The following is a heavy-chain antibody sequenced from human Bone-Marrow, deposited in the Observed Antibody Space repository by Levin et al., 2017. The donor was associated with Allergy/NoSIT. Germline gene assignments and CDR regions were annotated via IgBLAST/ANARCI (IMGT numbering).Heavy chain of an antibody. D-gene: IGHD3-3*01. CDR2: FDPEDGET. Sequence: ASVKVSCKVSGYTLTELSMHWVRQAPGKGLEWMGGFDPEDGETIYAQKFQGRVTMTEDTSTDTAYMELSSLRSEDTAVYYCATGRPHTSYDFWGPSRRANNWFDPWGQGTLVTVSS. CDR3: ATGRPHTSYDFWGPSRRANNWFDP. CDR1: GYTLTELS. V-gene: IGHV1-24*01. J-gene: IGHJ5*02.